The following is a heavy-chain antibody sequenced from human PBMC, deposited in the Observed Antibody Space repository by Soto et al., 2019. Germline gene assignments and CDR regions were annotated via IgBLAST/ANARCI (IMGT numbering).Heavy chain of an antibody. J-gene: IGHJ4*02. CDR1: GFILITYG. CDR2: ISSSRSYI. D-gene: IGHD3-3*01. CDR3: ARANAGTFDFVSVYPYAFDY. Sequence: PWGSLRLSCSVSGFILITYGINFFRHSAFKWLEWVSSISSSRSYIYYADSVRGRFTIPRDNAKELLFLQMNSLRAEDTAVYYCARANAGTFDFVSVYPYAFDYWGPGTQVTVSS. V-gene: IGHV3-21*01.